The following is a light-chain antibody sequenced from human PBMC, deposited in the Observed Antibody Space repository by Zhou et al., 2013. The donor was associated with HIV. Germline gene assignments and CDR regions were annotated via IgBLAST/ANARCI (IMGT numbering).Light chain of an antibody. CDR2: DAS. J-gene: IGKJ3*01. CDR1: QSVGSY. Sequence: EIVLTQSPATLSLSPGERATLSCRASQSVGSYLAWYQQKPGQAPRVLIYDASNRATGIPARFSGSGSGTDFTLTISRLEPEDFAVYYCQQYGSSAFTFGPGTKVDIK. CDR3: QQYGSSAFT. V-gene: IGKV3-11*01.